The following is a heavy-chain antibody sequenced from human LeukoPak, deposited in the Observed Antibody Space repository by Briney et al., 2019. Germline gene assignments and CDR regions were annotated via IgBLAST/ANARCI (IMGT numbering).Heavy chain of an antibody. V-gene: IGHV3-30*02. CDR3: ATSIVGFTYDEHFQH. D-gene: IGHD1-26*01. J-gene: IGHJ1*01. CDR2: IRYDGSNK. Sequence: GGSLRLSCAASGFTFSSYGMHWVRQAPGKGLEWVAFIRYDGSNKYYADSVKGRFTISRDISKNTLYLQMNSLRAEDTAVYYCATSIVGFTYDEHFQHWGQGTLVTVSS. CDR1: GFTFSSYG.